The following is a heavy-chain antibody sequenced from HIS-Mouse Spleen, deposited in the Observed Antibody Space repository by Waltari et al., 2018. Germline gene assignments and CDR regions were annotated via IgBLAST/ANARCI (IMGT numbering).Heavy chain of an antibody. CDR1: GGPISSSRYY. V-gene: IGHV4-39*01. CDR3: ARRRGWFDY. Sequence: QLQLQESGPGLVKPSETLSLTCTVSGGPISSSRYYWGWIRQPPGKGLEWIGSIYYSGSTYYNPSLKSRVTISVDTSKNQFSLKLSSVTAADTAVYYCARRRGWFDYWGQGTLVTVSS. CDR2: IYYSGST. D-gene: IGHD6-19*01. J-gene: IGHJ4*02.